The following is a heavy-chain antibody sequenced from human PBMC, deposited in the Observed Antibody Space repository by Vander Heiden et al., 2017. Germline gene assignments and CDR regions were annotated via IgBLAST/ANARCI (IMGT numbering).Heavy chain of an antibody. D-gene: IGHD4-17*01. CDR1: GYSFTSYW. CDR3: ARFGGGGGYDYGDYIRGDY. V-gene: IGHV5-51*01. J-gene: IGHJ4*02. CDR2: IYPGDSDT. Sequence: EVQLVQSGAEVKKPGESLKISCKGSGYSFTSYWIGWVRQMPGKGLEWMGIIYPGDSDTRYSPSFQGQVTISADKSISTAYLQWSSLKASDTAMYYCARFGGGGGYDYGDYIRGDYWGQGTLVTVSS.